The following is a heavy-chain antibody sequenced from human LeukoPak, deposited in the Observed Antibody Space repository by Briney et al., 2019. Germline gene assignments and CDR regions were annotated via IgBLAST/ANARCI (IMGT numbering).Heavy chain of an antibody. Sequence: SETLSLTCAVYGGSFSGYYWSWIRQPPGKGLEWIGEINHSGSTNYNPSLKSRVTISVDTSKNQFSLKLSSVTAADTAVYYCVSRALRYYYYYYMDVWGKGTTVTVSS. CDR2: INHSGST. V-gene: IGHV4-34*01. D-gene: IGHD4-17*01. CDR3: VSRALRYYYYYYMDV. CDR1: GGSFSGYY. J-gene: IGHJ6*03.